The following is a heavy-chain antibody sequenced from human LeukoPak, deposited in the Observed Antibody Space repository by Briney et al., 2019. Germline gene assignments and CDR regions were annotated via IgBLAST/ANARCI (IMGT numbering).Heavy chain of an antibody. CDR1: EFTFSNYG. Sequence: GGSLRLSCAASEFTFSNYGMHWVRQAPGKGLEWVTFVRSNGNDKYYADSVKGRFTISRDNSKNTLYLQMNCLRAEDTAVYYCARDSIAARTFDYWGQGTLVTVSS. J-gene: IGHJ4*02. CDR3: ARDSIAARTFDY. V-gene: IGHV3-30*02. D-gene: IGHD6-6*01. CDR2: VRSNGNDK.